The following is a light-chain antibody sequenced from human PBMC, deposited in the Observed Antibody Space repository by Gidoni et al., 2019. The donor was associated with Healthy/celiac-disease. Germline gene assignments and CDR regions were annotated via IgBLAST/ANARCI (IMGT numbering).Light chain of an antibody. J-gene: IGKJ1*01. V-gene: IGKV3-15*01. CDR2: GAS. Sequence: EIVMKQSPATLSVSPGERATLSCRASQSVSSNLAWYQQKPGQAPRLLIYGASTRATGIPASFSGSGSGTEFTLTISSLHSEDFAVYYCQQYNNWPWTFGQGTKVEIK. CDR3: QQYNNWPWT. CDR1: QSVSSN.